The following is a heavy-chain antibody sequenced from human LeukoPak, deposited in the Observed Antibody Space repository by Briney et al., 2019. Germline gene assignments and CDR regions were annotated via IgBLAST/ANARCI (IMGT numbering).Heavy chain of an antibody. Sequence: PGGSLRLSCAAFGFTFSDYYMSWIRQAPGKGLEWVSYISSSGSTIYYADSVKGRFTISRDNAKNSLYLQMNSLRAEDTAVYYCASPPYDYGGNSYSGYWGQGTLVTVSS. D-gene: IGHD4-23*01. V-gene: IGHV3-11*01. CDR1: GFTFSDYY. CDR3: ASPPYDYGGNSYSGY. CDR2: ISSSGSTI. J-gene: IGHJ4*02.